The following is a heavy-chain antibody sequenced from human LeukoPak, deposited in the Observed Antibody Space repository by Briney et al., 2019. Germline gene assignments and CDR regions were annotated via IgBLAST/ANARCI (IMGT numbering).Heavy chain of an antibody. CDR1: GDSITGYY. V-gene: IGHV4-39*07. CDR2: IYYTGNT. CDR3: ARESRHSSGYYPTDY. Sequence: SETLSLTCSVSGDSITGYYWGWIRQPPGKGLEWIGNIYYTGNTYYNPSLKSRVTISVDTSKNQFSLKLSSVTAADTAVYYCARESRHSSGYYPTDYWGQGTLVTVSS. D-gene: IGHD3-22*01. J-gene: IGHJ4*02.